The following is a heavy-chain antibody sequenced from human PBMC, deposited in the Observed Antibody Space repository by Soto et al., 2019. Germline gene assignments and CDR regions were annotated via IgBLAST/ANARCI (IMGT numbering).Heavy chain of an antibody. V-gene: IGHV4-4*02. J-gene: IGHJ5*02. CDR3: AGRSYGFDP. CDR1: GGSIISSNW. CDR2: IYHSGST. Sequence: QVQLQESGPGLVKPSGTLSLTCAVSGGSIISSNWWSWVRQSPGKGLEWIGEIYHSGSTNYKPSLESRVTMSVDKSKNQFSLRLTSVTAADTAVYYCAGRSYGFDPWGQGSLVTVYS.